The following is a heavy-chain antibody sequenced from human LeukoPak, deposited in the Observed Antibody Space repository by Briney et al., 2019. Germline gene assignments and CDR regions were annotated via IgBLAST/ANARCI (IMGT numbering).Heavy chain of an antibody. CDR3: ARSYQLLPENWFDP. CDR1: GGSISSYY. V-gene: IGHV4-4*07. D-gene: IGHD2-2*01. CDR2: IYTSGST. J-gene: IGHJ5*02. Sequence: SETLSLTCTVSGGSISSYYWSWIRQPAGKGLEWIGRIYTSGSTNYNPSLKSRVTMSVDTSKNQFSLKLSSVTAADTAVYYCARSYQLLPENWFDPWGQGTLITVSS.